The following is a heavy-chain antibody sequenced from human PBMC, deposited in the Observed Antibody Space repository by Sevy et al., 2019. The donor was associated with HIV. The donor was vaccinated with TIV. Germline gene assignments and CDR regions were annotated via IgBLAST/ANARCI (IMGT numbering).Heavy chain of an antibody. V-gene: IGHV4-39*01. D-gene: IGHD2-15*01. CDR3: ARTGGNGDAFDI. CDR2: IYYSGST. CDR1: GGSISSSSYY. J-gene: IGHJ3*02. Sequence: SETLSLTCTVSGGSISSSSYYWGWMRQPPGKGLEWIGSIYYSGSTYYNPSLKSRVTISVDTSKNQFSLKLSSVTAADTAVYYCARTGGNGDAFDIWGQGTMVTVSS.